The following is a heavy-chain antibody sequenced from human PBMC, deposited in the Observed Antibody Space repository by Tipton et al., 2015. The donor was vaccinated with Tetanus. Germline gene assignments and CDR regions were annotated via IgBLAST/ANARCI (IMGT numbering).Heavy chain of an antibody. CDR3: ARTSGFMYFKN. J-gene: IGHJ1*01. Sequence: TLSLTCRVSGDSINSGRYYWSWIRHHPGEGLEWIGYIYYTGDTHYSSSLRSRVTISVDASKNQFSLNLISVIAADTAVYYCARTSGFMYFKNWGQGILVTVSS. D-gene: IGHD3-3*01. CDR2: IYYTGDT. V-gene: IGHV4-31*03. CDR1: GDSINSGRYY.